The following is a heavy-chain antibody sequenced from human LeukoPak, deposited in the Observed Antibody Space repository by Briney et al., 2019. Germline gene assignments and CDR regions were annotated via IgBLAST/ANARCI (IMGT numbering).Heavy chain of an antibody. J-gene: IGHJ6*03. V-gene: IGHV1-8*01. CDR2: MNPNSGNT. CDR1: GYTFTSYD. CDR3: ARWEKGYSYGYLYYYYMDV. Sequence: ASVKVSCKASGYTFTSYDINWVRQATGQGLEWMGWMNPNSGNTGYAQKFQGRVTMTRNTSISTAYMGLSSLRSEDTAVYYCARWEKGYSYGYLYYYYMDVWGKGTTVTVSS. D-gene: IGHD5-18*01.